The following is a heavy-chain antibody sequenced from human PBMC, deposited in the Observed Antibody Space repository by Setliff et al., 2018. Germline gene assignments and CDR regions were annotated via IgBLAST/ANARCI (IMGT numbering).Heavy chain of an antibody. J-gene: IGHJ3*02. CDR2: INHSGST. D-gene: IGHD1-26*01. V-gene: IGHV4-34*01. Sequence: SETLSLTCAVYGGSFSGHYWSWIRQSPGKGLEWIGEINHSGSTNYNPPLKSRVNIPVDTSKKQFSLKLSSVTAADTAVYYCARGGGRIRQLGATGVHTFDIWGQVTVVTVSS. CDR1: GGSFSGHY. CDR3: ARGGGRIRQLGATGVHTFDI.